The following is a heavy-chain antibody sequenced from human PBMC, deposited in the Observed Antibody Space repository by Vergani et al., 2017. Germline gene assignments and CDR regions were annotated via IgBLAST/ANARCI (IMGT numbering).Heavy chain of an antibody. CDR3: ARAPDLNTAFDI. V-gene: IGHV4-61*10. D-gene: IGHD3-3*01. J-gene: IGHJ3*02. Sequence: QLQLQESGPGLVKPSETLSLTCTVSGGSVSSGSYYWSWHRPPAGKGLEWIGYIYYSGSTNYNPSLKSRVTISVDTSKNQFALKLSSVTAADTAVYYFARAPDLNTAFDIWGQGTMVTVSS. CDR1: GGSVSSGSYY. CDR2: IYYSGST.